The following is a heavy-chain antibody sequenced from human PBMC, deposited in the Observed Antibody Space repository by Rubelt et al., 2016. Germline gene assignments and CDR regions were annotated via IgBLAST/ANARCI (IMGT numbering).Heavy chain of an antibody. CDR1: GYTFTSYG. CDR3: ARDVGGNSVLYYFDY. J-gene: IGHJ4*02. CDR2: ISAYHGNT. D-gene: IGHD4-23*01. Sequence: QVQLVQSGAEVKKPGASVKVSCKASGYTFTSYGISWVRQAPGQGLEWMGWISAYHGNTNYAQKLQGRVTKTTDTHTSTAYMELRSLRSDDTAVYYCARDVGGNSVLYYFDYWGQGTLVTVSS. V-gene: IGHV1-18*01.